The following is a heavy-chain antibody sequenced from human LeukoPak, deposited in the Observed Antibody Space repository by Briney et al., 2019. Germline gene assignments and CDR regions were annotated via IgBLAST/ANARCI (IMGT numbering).Heavy chain of an antibody. J-gene: IGHJ4*02. Sequence: ASVKVSCKASGYTFTSYDINWVRQATGQGLEWMGWMNPNSGNTGYAQKFQGRVTMTRNTSISTAYMELSSLRSEDTTVYYCARSTKKYGSGSFDYWGQGTLVTVSS. V-gene: IGHV1-8*01. CDR3: ARSTKKYGSGSFDY. D-gene: IGHD3-10*01. CDR2: MNPNSGNT. CDR1: GYTFTSYD.